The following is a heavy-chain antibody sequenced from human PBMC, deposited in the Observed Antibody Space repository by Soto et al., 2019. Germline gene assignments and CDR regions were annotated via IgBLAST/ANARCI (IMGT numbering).Heavy chain of an antibody. Sequence: GASVKVSCKASGYTFTSYYMHWVRQAPGQGLEWMGIINPSGGSTSYAQKFQGRVTMTRDTSTSTVYMELSSLRSEDTAVYYCARIRALSDFLSGYEVFDIWGRGTMVTVSS. J-gene: IGHJ3*02. V-gene: IGHV1-46*03. CDR3: ARIRALSDFLSGYEVFDI. CDR2: INPSGGST. CDR1: GYTFTSYY. D-gene: IGHD3-3*01.